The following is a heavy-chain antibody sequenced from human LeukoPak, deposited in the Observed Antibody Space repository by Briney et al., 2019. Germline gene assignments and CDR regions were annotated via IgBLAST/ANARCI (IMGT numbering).Heavy chain of an antibody. CDR1: GFTFSSYS. J-gene: IGHJ5*02. V-gene: IGHV3-21*01. CDR2: ISSSSSHI. CDR3: AREVYDIYNWFDP. Sequence: GGSLRLSCAASGFTFSSYSMNWVRQAPGKGLEWVSSISSSSSHIYYADSVKGRFTISRDNAKNSLYLQMNSLRAEDTAVYYCAREVYDIYNWFDPWGQGTLATVSS. D-gene: IGHD3-9*01.